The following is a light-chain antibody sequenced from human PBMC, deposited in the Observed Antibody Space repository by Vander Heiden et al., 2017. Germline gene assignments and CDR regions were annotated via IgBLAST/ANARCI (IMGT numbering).Light chain of an antibody. CDR3: AAWDDSLNVVV. V-gene: IGLV1-44*01. CDR2: SNN. CDR1: SSNIGSNT. Sequence: QSVLTQPPSASGTPGQRVTISCSGSSSNIGSNTVNGYQQLPGTAPKLLIYSNNQRPSGVPDRFSGSKSGTSASLAISGLQAEDEADYYCAAWDDSLNVVVFGGGTKLTVL. J-gene: IGLJ2*01.